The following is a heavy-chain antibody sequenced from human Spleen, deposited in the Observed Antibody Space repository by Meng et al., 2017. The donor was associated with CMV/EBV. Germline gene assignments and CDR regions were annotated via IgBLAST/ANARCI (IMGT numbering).Heavy chain of an antibody. CDR2: IIPILGRT. CDR3: ARGPRTMVVIAHFDS. J-gene: IGHJ4*02. D-gene: IGHD4/OR15-4a*01. Sequence: SGGSFRLYPISWVRQAPGQVLEWLGGIIPILGRTNYAQQFQGRVTITTDESTSTAYMDLSSLRSEDTAVYYCARGPRTMVVIAHFDSWGQGTLVTVSS. CDR1: GGSFRLYP. V-gene: IGHV1-69*16.